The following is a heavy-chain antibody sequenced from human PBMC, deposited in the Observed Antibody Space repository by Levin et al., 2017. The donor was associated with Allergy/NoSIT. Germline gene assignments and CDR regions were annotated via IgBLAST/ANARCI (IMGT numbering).Heavy chain of an antibody. CDR1: GDSISSGGYS. V-gene: IGHV4-30-2*01. D-gene: IGHD3-9*01. CDR2: IYHAANT. Sequence: SETLSLTCTVSGDSISSGGYSWTWIRQPPGTGLEWIGYIYHAANTYYNPSLKSRVTMSVDGSQNQFSLRLSSVTAADTALYFCVRGLAGNWFDPWGPGTLVTVSS. CDR3: VRGLAGNWFDP. J-gene: IGHJ5*02.